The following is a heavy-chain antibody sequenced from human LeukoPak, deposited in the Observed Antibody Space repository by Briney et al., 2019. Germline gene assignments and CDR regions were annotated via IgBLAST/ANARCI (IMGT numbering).Heavy chain of an antibody. CDR2: ITSRGGRT. Sequence: GGSMILSCAASGFTFSSYAMSWVRQAPGKGLEWVSAITSRGGRTYYADSVKGRLTISRDNSENTLYLQMNSLRAEDKAVYYCAKGEVEVALLWFGEGRLDMDVWGQGTTVSVSS. D-gene: IGHD3-10*01. J-gene: IGHJ6*02. CDR1: GFTFSSYA. V-gene: IGHV3-23*01. CDR3: AKGEVEVALLWFGEGRLDMDV.